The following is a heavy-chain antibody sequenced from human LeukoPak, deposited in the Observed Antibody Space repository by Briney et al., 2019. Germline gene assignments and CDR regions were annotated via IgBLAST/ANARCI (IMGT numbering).Heavy chain of an antibody. CDR3: ASAVAARPS. Sequence: PGGSLRLSCAASGFTFSSYAMHWVRQAPGKGLEWVSYISSSSSTIYYADSVKGRFTISRDNAKNSLYLQMNSLRAEDTAVYYCASAVAARPSWGQGTLVTVSS. V-gene: IGHV3-48*01. CDR2: ISSSSSTI. D-gene: IGHD6-6*01. J-gene: IGHJ5*02. CDR1: GFTFSSYA.